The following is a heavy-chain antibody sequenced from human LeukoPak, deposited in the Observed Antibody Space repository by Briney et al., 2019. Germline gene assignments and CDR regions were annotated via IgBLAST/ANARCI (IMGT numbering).Heavy chain of an antibody. CDR3: ARAFRGIFGVFEAFDI. J-gene: IGHJ3*02. CDR2: IYHSGRT. D-gene: IGHD3-3*01. Sequence: SETLSLTCAVYGGSFSGNYWSWIRQPPGKGLEWIGIIYHSGRTDYNPSLKSRVTISEDTSKNQFSLKLSSVTAADTAVYYCARAFRGIFGVFEAFDIWGQGTMVTVSS. V-gene: IGHV4-34*01. CDR1: GGSFSGNY.